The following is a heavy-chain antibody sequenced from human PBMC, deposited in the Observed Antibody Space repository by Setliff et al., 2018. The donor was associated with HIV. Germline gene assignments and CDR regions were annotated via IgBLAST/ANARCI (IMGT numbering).Heavy chain of an antibody. CDR1: GGSISSYY. D-gene: IGHD2-15*01. CDR3: ARADCSGGSCYSPGY. CDR2: IYIGST. V-gene: IGHV4-4*08. Sequence: PSETLSLTCTVSGGSISSYYWSWIRQPPGKGLEWIGHIYIGSTNYNPSLKSRVTISADTSKNQFSLKLSSVTAADTAVYYCARADCSGGSCYSPGYWGQGTLVTVSS. J-gene: IGHJ4*02.